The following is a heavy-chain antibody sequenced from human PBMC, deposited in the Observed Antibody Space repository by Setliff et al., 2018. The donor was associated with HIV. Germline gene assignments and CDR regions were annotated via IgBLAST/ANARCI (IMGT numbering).Heavy chain of an antibody. J-gene: IGHJ3*02. Sequence: SETLSLTCTVSEGSLSTYYWSWIRQPPGKGLEWIGYIYYNGSPTYNPSLKSRVTISVDTSKNQFSLKVSSVTAADTAVYYCARDRGYYDSSGYWGRHAFDIWGQGTMVTVSS. CDR3: ARDRGYYDSSGYWGRHAFDI. CDR2: IYYNGSP. V-gene: IGHV4-59*12. CDR1: EGSLSTYY. D-gene: IGHD3-22*01.